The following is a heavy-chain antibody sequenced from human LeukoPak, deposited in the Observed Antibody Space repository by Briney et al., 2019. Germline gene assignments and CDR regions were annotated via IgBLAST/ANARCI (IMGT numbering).Heavy chain of an antibody. CDR1: GASINSNEYY. D-gene: IGHD1-1*01. Sequence: SETLSLTCTVSGASINSNEYYWSWVRQPAGKGLEWIGRSYFTGRTNYNPSLKTRVTISVDTSKNQFSLKLSSVTAADTAVYYCAGEWYNWNGFDYWGQGTLVTVSS. CDR2: SYFTGRT. V-gene: IGHV4-61*02. CDR3: AGEWYNWNGFDY. J-gene: IGHJ4*02.